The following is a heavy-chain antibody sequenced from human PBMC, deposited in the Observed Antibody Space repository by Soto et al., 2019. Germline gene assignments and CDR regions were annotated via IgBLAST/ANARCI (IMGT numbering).Heavy chain of an antibody. J-gene: IGHJ3*02. CDR2: IIPIFGTA. D-gene: IGHD4-17*01. Sequence: GASVKVSCKASGGTFSSYAISWVRQAPGQGLEWMGGIIPIFGTANYAQKFQGRVTITADESTSTAYMELSSLRSEDTAVYYCAREGYGGNSRDAFDIWGQGTMVTVSS. CDR1: GGTFSSYA. CDR3: AREGYGGNSRDAFDI. V-gene: IGHV1-69*13.